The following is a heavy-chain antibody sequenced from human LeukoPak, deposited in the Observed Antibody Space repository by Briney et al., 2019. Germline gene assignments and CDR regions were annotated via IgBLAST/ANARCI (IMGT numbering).Heavy chain of an antibody. J-gene: IGHJ5*02. CDR3: TRDHTLPHCITANCGRGGWSDP. CDR2: LSVDNDNT. CDR1: GYTFSDLD. Sequence: AASVMVTCTASGYTFSDLDFTWVPQAPGQGLNWLRWLSVDNDNTRYGEKFQGRVTMTTDTSANTVYMELKTLTPDDTAVYYCTRDHTLPHCITANCGRGGWSDPWGQGTLVTVSS. V-gene: IGHV1-18*01. D-gene: IGHD3-10*01.